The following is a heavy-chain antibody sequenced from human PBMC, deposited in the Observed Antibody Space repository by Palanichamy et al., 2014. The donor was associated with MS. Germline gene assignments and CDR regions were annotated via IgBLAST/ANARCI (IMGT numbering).Heavy chain of an antibody. CDR1: GFSFRNYG. CDR3: GRVFDV. J-gene: IGHJ3*01. Sequence: QVQLVESGGGEVXPGGSLRLSCAASGFSFRNYGMYWVRQAPGKGLEWVSFIRFDGSGKYYADSVKGRFAISRDNSKNTLYLQMNSLRIEDTAVYYCGRVFDVWGQGTMVTVSS. V-gene: IGHV3-30*02. CDR2: IRFDGSGK.